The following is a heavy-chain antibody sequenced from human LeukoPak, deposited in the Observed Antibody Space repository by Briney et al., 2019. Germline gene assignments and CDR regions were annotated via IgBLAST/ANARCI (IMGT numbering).Heavy chain of an antibody. Sequence: GGSLRLSCAASGFTFDDYAMSWVRQAPGKGLEWVSAISGSGGSTYYADSVKGRFTISRDNSKNTLYLQMNSLRAEDTAAYYCAKREAAHFDYWGQGTLVTVSS. CDR2: ISGSGGST. J-gene: IGHJ4*02. CDR3: AKREAAHFDY. V-gene: IGHV3-23*01. CDR1: GFTFDDYA. D-gene: IGHD1-26*01.